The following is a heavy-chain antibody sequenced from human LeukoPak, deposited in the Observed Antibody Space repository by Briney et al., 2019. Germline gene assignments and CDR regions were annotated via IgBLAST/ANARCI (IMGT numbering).Heavy chain of an antibody. Sequence: SETLSLTCTVSGGSISSSSYYWGWIRQPPGKGLEWIGSIYYSGSTYYNPSLKSRVTISVDTSKNQFSLKLSSVTAADTAVYYCARRGDSSSWYSIRELKNNWFDPWGQGTLVTVSS. CDR3: ARRGDSSSWYSIRELKNNWFDP. CDR1: GGSISSSSYY. CDR2: IYYSGST. D-gene: IGHD6-13*01. J-gene: IGHJ5*02. V-gene: IGHV4-39*01.